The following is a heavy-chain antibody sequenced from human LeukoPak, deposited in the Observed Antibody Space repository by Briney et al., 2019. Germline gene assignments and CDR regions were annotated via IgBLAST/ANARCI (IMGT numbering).Heavy chain of an antibody. Sequence: RSGGSLRLSCAASGFTFNTYWMHWARQAPGKGLVWVSSIRADGSSTSYADSMKGRFTISRDNAKNTLYLQMNSLRAEDTAVYYCASQQSFHYYYIDVWGKGTTVTVSS. CDR1: GFTFNTYW. CDR2: IRADGSST. CDR3: ASQQSFHYYYIDV. D-gene: IGHD2/OR15-2a*01. V-gene: IGHV3-74*01. J-gene: IGHJ6*03.